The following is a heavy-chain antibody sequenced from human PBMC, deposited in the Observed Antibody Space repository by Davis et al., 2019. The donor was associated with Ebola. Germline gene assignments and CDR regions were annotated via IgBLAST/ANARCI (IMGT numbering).Heavy chain of an antibody. CDR2: IRSKANSYAT. V-gene: IGHV3-73*01. CDR3: ARDYSSSWYEGEIVYYYYYGMDV. CDR1: GFTFSGSA. Sequence: GGSLRLSCAASGFTFSGSAMHWVRQASGKGLEWVGRIRSKANSYATAYAASVKGRFTISRDDSKNTAYLQMNSLKTEDTAVYYCARDYSSSWYEGEIVYYYYYGMDVWGQGTTVTVSS. J-gene: IGHJ6*02. D-gene: IGHD6-13*01.